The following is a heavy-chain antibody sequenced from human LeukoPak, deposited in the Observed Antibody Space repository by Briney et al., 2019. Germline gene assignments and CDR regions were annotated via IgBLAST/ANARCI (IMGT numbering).Heavy chain of an antibody. Sequence: GGSLRLSCAASGFTLGSYGMGWARRAPGKGPGGVSGISGSGGNTYYADSVKGRFTISRDNSQNTLYLQMNTLRAEDTAVYYCAKVVSGYHFDYWGQGTLVTVSS. CDR2: ISGSGGNT. CDR1: GFTLGSYG. J-gene: IGHJ4*02. CDR3: AKVVSGYHFDY. D-gene: IGHD5-12*01. V-gene: IGHV3-23*01.